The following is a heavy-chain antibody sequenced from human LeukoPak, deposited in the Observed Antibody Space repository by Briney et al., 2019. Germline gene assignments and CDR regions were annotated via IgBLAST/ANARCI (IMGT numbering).Heavy chain of an antibody. Sequence: GGSLRLSCAASGFTFSSYAMSWVPQAPGKGLEWVSAISGSGGSTYYADSVKGRFTISRDSSKNTLYLQMNSLRAEDTAVYYCAKRPSGRITIFGVVPAFDYWGQGTLVTVSS. CDR2: ISGSGGST. V-gene: IGHV3-23*01. CDR3: AKRPSGRITIFGVVPAFDY. D-gene: IGHD3-3*01. CDR1: GFTFSSYA. J-gene: IGHJ4*02.